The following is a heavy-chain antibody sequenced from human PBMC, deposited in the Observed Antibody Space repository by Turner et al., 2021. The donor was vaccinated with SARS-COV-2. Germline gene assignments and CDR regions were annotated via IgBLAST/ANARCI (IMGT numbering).Heavy chain of an antibody. J-gene: IGHJ4*02. CDR3: ARLCPFYYDSSGYYSGTFDY. D-gene: IGHD3-22*01. V-gene: IGHV4-39*01. CDR1: GGSISSSSYY. Sequence: QLQLQESGPGLVKPSETLSLTCTVSGGSISSSSYYWGWIRQPPGKGLEWIGSIYYSGSTYYNPSLKSRVTISVDTSKNQFSLKLSSVTAADTAVYYCARLCPFYYDSSGYYSGTFDYWGQGTLVTVSS. CDR2: IYYSGST.